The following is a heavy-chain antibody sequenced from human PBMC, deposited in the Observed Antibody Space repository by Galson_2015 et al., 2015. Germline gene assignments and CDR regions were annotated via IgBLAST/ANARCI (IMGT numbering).Heavy chain of an antibody. CDR3: TAGYNWNYDGIGY. V-gene: IGHV3-15*01. J-gene: IGHJ4*02. CDR2: IKTKSDAGTA. D-gene: IGHD1-7*01. Sequence: SLRLSCAASGFTFSNAWMGWVRQAPGKGLEWVGRIKTKSDAGTADYAAPVKGRFTISRDDSENTLYLQMNSLKNEDKAVYYCTAGYNWNYDGIGYWGQGTLVTVSS. CDR1: GFTFSNAW.